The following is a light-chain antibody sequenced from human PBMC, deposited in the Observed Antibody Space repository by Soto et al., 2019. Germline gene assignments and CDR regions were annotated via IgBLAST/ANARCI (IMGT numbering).Light chain of an antibody. Sequence: DIQMTQSPSTLSASVGDRVTITCRASQSISSWLAWYQQKPGKAPKVLIYQTANLESGVPSRFSGSGSGTEFSLTISSLQPDDFATYYCQQYKSFSLTFGGGTRVEVK. V-gene: IGKV1-5*03. J-gene: IGKJ4*01. CDR3: QQYKSFSLT. CDR2: QTA. CDR1: QSISSW.